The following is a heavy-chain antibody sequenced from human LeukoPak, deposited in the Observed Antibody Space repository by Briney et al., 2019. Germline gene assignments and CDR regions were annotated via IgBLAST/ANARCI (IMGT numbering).Heavy chain of an antibody. CDR3: ARDRVGYCSSTSCFTIEY. CDR2: VSYDGNNK. V-gene: IGHV3-33*01. J-gene: IGHJ4*02. D-gene: IGHD2-2*01. CDR1: GFTFSNYG. Sequence: GRAVRLSCAASGFTFSNYGMHWVRQAPGKGLEWVAVVSYDGNNKYYADSVKGRFTISRDNSKNTLYLQMSSLRAEDTAVYFCARDRVGYCSSTSCFTIEYWGQGTQVT.